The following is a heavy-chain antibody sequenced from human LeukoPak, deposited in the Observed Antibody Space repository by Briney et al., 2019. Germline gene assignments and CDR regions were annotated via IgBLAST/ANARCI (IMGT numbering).Heavy chain of an antibody. V-gene: IGHV3-23*01. CDR1: GFTFSSYA. Sequence: GGSLRLSCAASGFTFSSYAMSWVRQAPGKGLEWVSAISGSGGSTYYADSVKGRFTISRDNSKNTLYLQMNSLRAEDTAVYYCAKAEWLGQNCYYYGMDVWGQGTTVTVSS. CDR2: ISGSGGST. D-gene: IGHD5-12*01. J-gene: IGHJ6*02. CDR3: AKAEWLGQNCYYYGMDV.